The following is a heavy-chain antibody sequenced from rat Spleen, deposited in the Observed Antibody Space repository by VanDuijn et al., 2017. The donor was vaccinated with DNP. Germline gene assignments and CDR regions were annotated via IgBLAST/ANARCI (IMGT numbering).Heavy chain of an antibody. D-gene: IGHD1-1*01. CDR1: GLIFSDQN. Sequence: EVQLVESGGGLVQPGRSLILSCAASGLIFSDQNMAWVRQAPKKGLEWVATISYDGSTTYYRDSVKGRFTISRDNAKSTLYLQMDSLRSEDTATYYCARQRWYYSGEGMDYWGQGVMVTVSS. J-gene: IGHJ2*01. V-gene: IGHV5-7*01. CDR2: ISYDGSTT. CDR3: ARQRWYYSGEGMDY.